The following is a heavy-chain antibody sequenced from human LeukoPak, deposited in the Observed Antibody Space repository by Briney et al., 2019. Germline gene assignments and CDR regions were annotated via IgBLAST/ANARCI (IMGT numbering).Heavy chain of an antibody. CDR2: INPNSGGT. Sequence: GASVTVSFKASGYTFTVYYMHWVRQAPGQGLEWMGWINPNSGGTNYAQKFQGRVTMTRDTSISTAYMELSRLRSDDTAVYYCTVGLRFLEWLLSAFDYWGQGTLVTVSS. V-gene: IGHV1-2*02. D-gene: IGHD3-3*01. CDR1: GYTFTVYY. CDR3: TVGLRFLEWLLSAFDY. J-gene: IGHJ4*02.